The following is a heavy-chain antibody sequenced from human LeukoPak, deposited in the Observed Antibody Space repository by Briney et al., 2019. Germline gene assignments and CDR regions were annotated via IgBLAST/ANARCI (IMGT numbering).Heavy chain of an antibody. CDR2: INAGTGNR. J-gene: IGHJ4*02. CDR3: ARVSDDSGWNFDY. D-gene: IGHD6-19*01. V-gene: IGHV1-3*01. Sequence: ASVKVSCKASGYTFTSFAVHWVRQAPGQRLEWMGWINAGTGNRKYSQKFQDRVTITRETSATTAYMGLSSLTSEDTAVYYCARVSDDSGWNFDYWGQGTLVTVSS. CDR1: GYTFTSFA.